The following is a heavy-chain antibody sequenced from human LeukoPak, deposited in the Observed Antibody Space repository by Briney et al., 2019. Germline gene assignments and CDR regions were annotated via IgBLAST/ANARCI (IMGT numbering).Heavy chain of an antibody. J-gene: IGHJ4*02. V-gene: IGHV3-30-3*01. CDR3: ARMVVEGSSPYFDY. D-gene: IGHD2-21*01. CDR2: ISYDGSNK. CDR1: GFTFSSYA. Sequence: GGSLRLSCAASGFTFSSYAMHWVRQAPGKGLEWVAVISYDGSNKYYADSVKVRFTISRDNSKNTLYLQMNSPRAEDTAVYYCARMVVEGSSPYFDYWGQGTLVTVSS.